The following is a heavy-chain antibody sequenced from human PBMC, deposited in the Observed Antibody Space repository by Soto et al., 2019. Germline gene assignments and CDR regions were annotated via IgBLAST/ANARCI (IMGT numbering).Heavy chain of an antibody. CDR2: VYHTGRT. CDR1: GGSFKSGSYS. CDR3: ARDFAYFDS. V-gene: IGHV4-61*01. D-gene: IGHD3-3*01. Sequence: QVQLQESGPGLVKPSETLSLTCTVSGGSFKSGSYSWSWIRQPPGKGLEWIGYVYHTGRTSYNPSLTSRVSISMDTSKTQFSLNLYSVTAADTAVYFCARDFAYFDSWGQGTLVTVSS. J-gene: IGHJ4*02.